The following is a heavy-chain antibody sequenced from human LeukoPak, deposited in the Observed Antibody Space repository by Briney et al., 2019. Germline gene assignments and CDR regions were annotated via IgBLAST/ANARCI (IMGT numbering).Heavy chain of an antibody. CDR1: GGSISSYY. V-gene: IGHV4-59*08. CDR3: ARHAGADSSSWHYFDC. CDR2: IYYSGST. J-gene: IGHJ4*02. D-gene: IGHD6-13*01. Sequence: PSETLSLTCTVSGGSISSYYWSWIRQPPGKGLEWIGYIYYSGSTYYSPSLKSRVTILVDRSRNQFSLKLYSVTAADTAVYYCARHAGADSSSWHYFDCWGQGTLVTVSS.